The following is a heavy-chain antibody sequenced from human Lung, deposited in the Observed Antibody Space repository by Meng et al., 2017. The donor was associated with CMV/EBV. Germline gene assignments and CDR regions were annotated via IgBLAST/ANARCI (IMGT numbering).Heavy chain of an antibody. Sequence: SXNISXASSGSTSSRHPMHWVRHPPGRGLEWGAVIPYDGGKQYYADSVRGRFTTSGDNSKNILYLQMNILREEKTAVYYCASRGRISGRNWFYGMDVWGQGTXVNVSS. CDR3: ASRGRISGRNWFYGMDV. D-gene: IGHD6-6*01. CDR1: GSTSSRHP. CDR2: IPYDGGKQ. J-gene: IGHJ6*01. V-gene: IGHV3-30-3*01.